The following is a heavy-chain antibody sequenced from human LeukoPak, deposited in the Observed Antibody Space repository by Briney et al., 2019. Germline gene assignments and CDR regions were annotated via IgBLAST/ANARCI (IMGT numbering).Heavy chain of an antibody. CDR3: ARQRGSGCLDY. CDR1: RFTLSNYW. J-gene: IGHJ4*02. V-gene: IGHV3-7*01. D-gene: IGHD6-19*01. Sequence: GGSLRLSCAGSRFTLSNYWMSWVRQAPGKGLEWVANIKQDGSETYYVDSVKGRFTISRDNAKNSLSLQMNSLRAEDTAVYYCARQRGSGCLDYWGQGTLVTVSS. CDR2: IKQDGSET.